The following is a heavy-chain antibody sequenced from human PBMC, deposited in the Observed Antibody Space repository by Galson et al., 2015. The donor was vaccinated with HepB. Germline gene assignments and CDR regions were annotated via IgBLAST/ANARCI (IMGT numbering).Heavy chain of an antibody. CDR3: ARARLTLTPPNFDY. Sequence: PALVKPTQTLTLTCTFSGFSLSTDRVCVTWIRQPPGKALEWLARIDWDDDKYYSTSLKTRLTISKDTSRNQVVLTMTNMDPVDTGTYYCARARLTLTPPNFDYWGQGILVTVSS. J-gene: IGHJ4*02. CDR2: IDWDDDK. CDR1: GFSLSTDRVC. D-gene: IGHD6-25*01. V-gene: IGHV2-70*11.